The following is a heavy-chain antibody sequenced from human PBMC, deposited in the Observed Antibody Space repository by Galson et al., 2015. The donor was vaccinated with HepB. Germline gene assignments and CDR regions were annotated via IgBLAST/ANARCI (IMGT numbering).Heavy chain of an antibody. J-gene: IGHJ4*02. CDR1: GGTFSSYA. CDR3: ASHHPDTAMATFDY. D-gene: IGHD5-18*01. V-gene: IGHV1-69*13. CDR2: IIPIFGTA. Sequence: SVKVSCKASGGTFSSYAISWVRQAPGQGLEWMGGIIPIFGTANYAQKFQGRVTITADESTSTAYMELSSLRSEDTAVYYCASHHPDTAMATFDYWGQGTLVTVSS.